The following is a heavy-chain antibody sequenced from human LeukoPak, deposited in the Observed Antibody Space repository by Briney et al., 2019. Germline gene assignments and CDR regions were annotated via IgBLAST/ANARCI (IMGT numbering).Heavy chain of an antibody. Sequence: SVNLSCNASGGTFSSYDISWVRQAPGQGLESMGSIIPFFGIANYAQKFQGRVTITADKSTSTAYMELSSLRSEDTAVYYCARAPTYYYDSSGSPLGGMDVWGQGTTVTVSS. CDR1: GGTFSSYD. D-gene: IGHD3-22*01. CDR3: ARAPTYYYDSSGSPLGGMDV. V-gene: IGHV1-69*04. J-gene: IGHJ6*02. CDR2: IIPFFGIA.